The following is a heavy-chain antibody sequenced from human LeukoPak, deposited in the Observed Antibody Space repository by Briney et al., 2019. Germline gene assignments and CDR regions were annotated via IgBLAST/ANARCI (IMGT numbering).Heavy chain of an antibody. J-gene: IGHJ5*02. CDR1: GFTVSTNY. CDR2: IYSGGST. Sequence: GGSLRLSCAASGFTVSTNYMSWVRQTPGKGLEWVSVIYSGGSTYYADSVKGRFAISRDNSKNTLYLQMNSLSAEDTAVYYCASRATVTTDRFWFDPWGQGTLVTVSS. V-gene: IGHV3-53*01. CDR3: ASRATVTTDRFWFDP. D-gene: IGHD4-11*01.